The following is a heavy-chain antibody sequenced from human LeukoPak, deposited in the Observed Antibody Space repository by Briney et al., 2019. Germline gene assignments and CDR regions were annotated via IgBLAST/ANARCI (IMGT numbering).Heavy chain of an antibody. V-gene: IGHV3-48*01. Sequence: GGSLRLSCAASGFTFSNYVMNWVRQAPGKGLEWVSYISSSSGTIYYADSAKGRFTTSRDNAKNSLYLQMNSLRAEDTAVFYCASCRGGDCWYFDSWGQGTLVTVSS. CDR1: GFTFSNYV. CDR3: ASCRGGDCWYFDS. J-gene: IGHJ4*02. CDR2: ISSSSGTI. D-gene: IGHD2-21*02.